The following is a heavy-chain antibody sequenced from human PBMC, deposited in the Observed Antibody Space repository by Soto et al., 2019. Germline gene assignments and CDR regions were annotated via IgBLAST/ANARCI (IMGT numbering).Heavy chain of an antibody. Sequence: QVPLVQSGAEVKKPGASVKVSCKASGYTFTTYGMSWVRQAPGQGLDWMGWISTYNGNTKYAQRLQGRVTMTTVTTTSTAYMELRSLRSDDTVVYYCARGPTDYYDNSGDYFLDYWGQGTLVTVSS. CDR1: GYTFTTYG. D-gene: IGHD3-22*01. V-gene: IGHV1-18*01. CDR3: ARGPTDYYDNSGDYFLDY. CDR2: ISTYNGNT. J-gene: IGHJ4*02.